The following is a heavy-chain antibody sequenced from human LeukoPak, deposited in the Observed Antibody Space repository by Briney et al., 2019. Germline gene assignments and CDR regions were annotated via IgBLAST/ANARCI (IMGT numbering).Heavy chain of an antibody. V-gene: IGHV1-2*04. J-gene: IGHJ6*02. D-gene: IGHD3-10*01. CDR3: ARDLDYYGSGKPYGMDV. Sequence: ASVKVSCKASGYTFTGYYMHWVRQAPGQGLEWMGWINPNSGGTNYAQKFQGWVTMTRDTSISTAYMELSRLRSDDTAVYYCARDLDYYGSGKPYGMDVWGQGTTVTVSS. CDR1: GYTFTGYY. CDR2: INPNSGGT.